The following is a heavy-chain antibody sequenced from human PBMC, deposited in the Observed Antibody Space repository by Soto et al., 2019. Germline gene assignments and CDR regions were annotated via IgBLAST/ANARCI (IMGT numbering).Heavy chain of an antibody. D-gene: IGHD1-26*01. CDR2: TYYRSKWHN. CDR1: GDSVSSHSAA. Sequence: PSQTLSLTCVISGDSVSSHSAAWNWIRQSPSRGLEWLGRTYYRSKWHNDYAISVKSRITVNPDTSKNLFSLQLNSVTPEDTAVYYCARQVGGGIDYWGQGTLVTVSS. CDR3: ARQVGGGIDY. V-gene: IGHV6-1*01. J-gene: IGHJ4*02.